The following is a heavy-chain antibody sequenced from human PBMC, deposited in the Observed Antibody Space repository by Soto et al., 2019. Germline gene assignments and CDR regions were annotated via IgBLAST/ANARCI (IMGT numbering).Heavy chain of an antibody. J-gene: IGHJ6*02. Sequence: GGSLRLSCAASGFTFSSYGMHWVRQAPGKGLEWVGVITYDGSNKFYADSVKGQVTISADKSISTAYLQWSSLKASDTAMYYCARQELYLRGSYYYYGMDVWGQGTTVTVSS. CDR3: ARQELYLRGSYYYYGMDV. CDR1: GFTFSSYG. CDR2: ITYDGSNK. V-gene: IGHV3-30*03. D-gene: IGHD2-15*01.